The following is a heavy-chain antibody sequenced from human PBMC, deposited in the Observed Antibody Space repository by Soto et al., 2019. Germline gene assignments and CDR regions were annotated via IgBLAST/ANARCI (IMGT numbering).Heavy chain of an antibody. CDR2: IIPISGTA. J-gene: IGHJ5*02. CDR1: GGSVSSSA. D-gene: IGHD3-16*01. V-gene: IGHV1-69*13. Sequence: SVEVSCTACGGSVSSSAVSWLRQTHRQGLEWMGGIIPISGTANYAQKSQGRVTITADESTSTAHMELSSLRSEDTALYYCARALGGLEYDYVWGSYVRLSWFVPWGQGTLVTVPA. CDR3: ARALGGLEYDYVWGSYVRLSWFVP.